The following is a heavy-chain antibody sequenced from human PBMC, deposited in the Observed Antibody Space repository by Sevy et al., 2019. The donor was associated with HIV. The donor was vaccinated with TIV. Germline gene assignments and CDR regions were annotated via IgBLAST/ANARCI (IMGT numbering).Heavy chain of an antibody. Sequence: ASVKVSCKASGYTFTSYGISWVRQAPGQGLEWMGWISAYNGNTNYAQKLQGRVTMTTDTSTSTAYMELRSLRSDDTAVYYCARDHRMDGSGSYYQPREYMDVWGKGTTVTVSS. J-gene: IGHJ6*03. D-gene: IGHD3-10*01. V-gene: IGHV1-18*01. CDR2: ISAYNGNT. CDR1: GYTFTSYG. CDR3: ARDHRMDGSGSYYQPREYMDV.